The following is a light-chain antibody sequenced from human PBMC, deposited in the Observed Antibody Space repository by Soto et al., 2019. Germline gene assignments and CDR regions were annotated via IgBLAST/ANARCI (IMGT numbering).Light chain of an antibody. V-gene: IGKV3-11*01. CDR1: QSVRTS. Sequence: EIVLTQSPATLSLSPGERATLSCGASQSVRTSLAWYQHKPGQAPRLVIYDASLRANGVPARFGGSGSGTDFTLTINSLEPEDFAVYYCQQRNVWPPITFGQGTRLEI. J-gene: IGKJ5*01. CDR3: QQRNVWPPIT. CDR2: DAS.